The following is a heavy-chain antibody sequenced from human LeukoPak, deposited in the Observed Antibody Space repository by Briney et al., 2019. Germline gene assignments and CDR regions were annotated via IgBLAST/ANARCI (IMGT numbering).Heavy chain of an antibody. V-gene: IGHV3-30*04. D-gene: IGHD3-10*01. CDR2: ISYDRSNK. J-gene: IGHJ4*02. Sequence: GGSLRLSCAASGFTFSSYAMHWVRQAPGKGLEWVAVISYDRSNKYYADSVKGRFTISRDNSKNTLYLQMNSLRAEDTAVYYCARDHAGFDYWGQGTLVTVSS. CDR1: GFTFSSYA. CDR3: ARDHAGFDY.